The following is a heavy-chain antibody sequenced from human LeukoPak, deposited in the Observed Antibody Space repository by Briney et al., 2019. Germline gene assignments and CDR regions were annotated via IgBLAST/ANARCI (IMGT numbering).Heavy chain of an antibody. D-gene: IGHD3-16*02. CDR2: IKQDGGEK. Sequence: GGSLRLSCAASGFTFSSYWMSWVRQAPGKGLEWLASIKQDGGEKKYVDSVKGRFTISRDNAKNSLYLQMNTLRAEDTAVYYCARFSSLEELSLFRYWGQGTLVTVSS. J-gene: IGHJ4*02. CDR3: ARFSSLEELSLFRY. CDR1: GFTFSSYW. V-gene: IGHV3-7*01.